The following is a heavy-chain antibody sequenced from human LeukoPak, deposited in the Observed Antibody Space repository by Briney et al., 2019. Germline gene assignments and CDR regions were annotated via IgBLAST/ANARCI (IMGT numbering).Heavy chain of an antibody. D-gene: IGHD2-2*01. Sequence: SETLSLTCAVYGGSFSDYYWSWIRQPPGKGLEWIGEINHSGSTNYNPSLKSRATISVDTSKNQFSLKLRSVTAADTAVYYCARVGPDITSWHYWGQGTLVTVSS. CDR2: INHSGST. CDR3: ARVGPDITSWHY. V-gene: IGHV4-34*01. J-gene: IGHJ4*02. CDR1: GGSFSDYY.